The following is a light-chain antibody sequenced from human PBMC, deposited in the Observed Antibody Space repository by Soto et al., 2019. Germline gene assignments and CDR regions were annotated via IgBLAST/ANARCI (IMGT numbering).Light chain of an antibody. CDR1: QGISSY. J-gene: IGKJ1*01. Sequence: AIQLTQSPSSLSASLGDRVTITCRASQGISSYLAWYQQKPGKAPKLLIYDASSLESGVPSRFSGSGSGTEFTLTISSLQPDDFATYYCQQYNSYPRTFGQGTKVDIK. CDR3: QQYNSYPRT. CDR2: DAS. V-gene: IGKV1-13*02.